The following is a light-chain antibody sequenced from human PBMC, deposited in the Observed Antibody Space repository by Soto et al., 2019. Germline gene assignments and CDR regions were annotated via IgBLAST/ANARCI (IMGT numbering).Light chain of an antibody. J-gene: IGKJ5*01. CDR1: ESVSSSY. CDR3: QHYDSLPIT. Sequence: EIVLTQSPGTLSLSPGERATLSCRASESVSSSYLAWYQQKPGQPPRLLIYGASSRATGIPDRFSGSGSGTDFTLTISRLEPEGFAVFYCQHYDSLPITFGQGTRLEIK. V-gene: IGKV3-20*01. CDR2: GAS.